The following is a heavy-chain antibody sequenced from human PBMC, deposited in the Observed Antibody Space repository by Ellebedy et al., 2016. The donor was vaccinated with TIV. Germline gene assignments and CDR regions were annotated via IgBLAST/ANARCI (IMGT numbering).Heavy chain of an antibody. CDR3: ARNLLIFTFDKCYFDL. Sequence: SETLSLTCTVSGGSISRSTYYWGWVRQPPGKGLKWIGTIYYSGSTYYNPSLKSRVTISVDTSKNQFSLKLNSVTAADTAVYYCARNLLIFTFDKCYFDLWGRGTLVTVSS. D-gene: IGHD3/OR15-3a*01. CDR1: GGSISRSTYY. CDR2: IYYSGST. J-gene: IGHJ2*01. V-gene: IGHV4-39*01.